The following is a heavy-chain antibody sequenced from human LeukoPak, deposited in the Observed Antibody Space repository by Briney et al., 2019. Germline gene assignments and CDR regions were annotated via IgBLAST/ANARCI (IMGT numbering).Heavy chain of an antibody. J-gene: IGHJ3*02. D-gene: IGHD3-10*01. V-gene: IGHV3-30*18. CDR2: ISYDGSNK. Sequence: PGGSLRLSCAASGFTFSSYGMHWVRQAPGKGLEWAAVISYDGSNKYYADSVKGRFTISRDNSKNTLYLQMNSLRAEDTAVYYCAKSKAGSYAFDIWGQGTMVTVSS. CDR1: GFTFSSYG. CDR3: AKSKAGSYAFDI.